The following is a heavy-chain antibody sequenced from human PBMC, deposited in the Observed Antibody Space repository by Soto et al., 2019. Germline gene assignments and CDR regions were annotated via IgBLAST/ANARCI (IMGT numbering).Heavy chain of an antibody. CDR3: ATAGGDDTRGYWDALDV. CDR2: ISYDGTNT. J-gene: IGHJ6*02. Sequence: QVQLVESGGGVVQPGRSLRLSCAASGFTFRIYAMDWVRQAPGKGLEWVALISYDGTNTYYADSVKGRFTISRDNSKNTLVLQMSRLTPEDTAGSYGATAGGDDTRGYWDALDVWGQGTTVTASS. D-gene: IGHD6-25*01. V-gene: IGHV3-30*03. CDR1: GFTFRIYA.